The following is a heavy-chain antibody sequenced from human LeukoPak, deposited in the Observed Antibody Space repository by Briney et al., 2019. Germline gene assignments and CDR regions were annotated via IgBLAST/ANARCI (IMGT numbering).Heavy chain of an antibody. Sequence: GGSLRLSCVGSGFTFDDYAMHWVRQAPGKGLEWVSGISWNSGRRGYADSVKGRFTISRDNAKTSLYLQMNSLRAEDMALYYCAEGPDYDILTPIDYWGQGTLVTVSS. CDR3: AEGPDYDILTPIDY. D-gene: IGHD3-9*01. V-gene: IGHV3-9*03. J-gene: IGHJ4*02. CDR2: ISWNSGRR. CDR1: GFTFDDYA.